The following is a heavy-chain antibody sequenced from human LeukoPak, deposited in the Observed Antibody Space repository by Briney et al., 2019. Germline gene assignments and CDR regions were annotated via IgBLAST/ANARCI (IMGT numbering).Heavy chain of an antibody. CDR3: ARDDPYYYDSSGYYEDAFDI. V-gene: IGHV3-21*01. CDR1: GFTFSSYS. Sequence: GGSLRLSCAASGFTFSSYSMNWVRQAPGKGLEWVSSISSSSSYIYYADSVKGRFTISRDNAKNSLYLQMNSLRAEDTAVYYCARDDPYYYDSSGYYEDAFDIWGQGTMVTVSS. D-gene: IGHD3-22*01. J-gene: IGHJ3*02. CDR2: ISSSSSYI.